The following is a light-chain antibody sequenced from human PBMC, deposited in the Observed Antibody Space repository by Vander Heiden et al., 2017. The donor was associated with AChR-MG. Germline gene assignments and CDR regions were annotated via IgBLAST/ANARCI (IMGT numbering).Light chain of an antibody. V-gene: IGKV3-15*01. Sequence: EVVLTQSPATLSVSPGERATLSCRASQSVSSYLAWYQQKPGQPPRLLIYGASTRATGIPARFSGSGSGTELTLTIISLQSEDCAVYYCQQDKIWPLITVGQGTRMEIK. CDR1: QSVSSY. CDR3: QQDKIWPLIT. CDR2: GAS. J-gene: IGKJ5*01.